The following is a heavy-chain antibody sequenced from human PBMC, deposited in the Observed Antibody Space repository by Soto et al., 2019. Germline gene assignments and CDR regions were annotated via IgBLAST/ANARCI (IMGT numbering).Heavy chain of an antibody. D-gene: IGHD2-15*01. Sequence: ASVKVSCKASGYTFTGYYMHWVRQAPGQGLEWMGWINPNSGGTNYAQKFQGRVTMTRDTSISTAYMELSRLRSDDTAVYYCARAGGGYCSGGSCYYTPYYYYYGMDVWGQGTTVTVSS. CDR1: GYTFTGYY. CDR3: ARAGGGYCSGGSCYYTPYYYYYGMDV. J-gene: IGHJ6*02. V-gene: IGHV1-2*02. CDR2: INPNSGGT.